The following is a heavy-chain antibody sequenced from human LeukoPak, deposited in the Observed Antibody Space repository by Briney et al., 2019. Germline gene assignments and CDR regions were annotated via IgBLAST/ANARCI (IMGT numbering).Heavy chain of an antibody. D-gene: IGHD6-19*01. V-gene: IGHV3-23*01. Sequence: GGSLRLSCAASGFTFSSYAMSWVRQAPGKGLEWVSAISGSGGSTYYVDSVKGRFTISRVNSKNTLYLQMNSLRAEDTAVYYCAKAVAVAGRSPFDYWGQGTLVTVSS. CDR3: AKAVAVAGRSPFDY. J-gene: IGHJ4*02. CDR1: GFTFSSYA. CDR2: ISGSGGST.